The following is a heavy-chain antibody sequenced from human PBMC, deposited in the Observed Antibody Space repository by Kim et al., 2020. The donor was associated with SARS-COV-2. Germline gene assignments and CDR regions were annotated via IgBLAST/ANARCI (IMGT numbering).Heavy chain of an antibody. CDR2: IYSGGST. V-gene: IGHV3-66*01. CDR1: GFTVSSNY. J-gene: IGHJ4*02. CDR3: ASRVDTAFGYFDY. D-gene: IGHD5-18*01. Sequence: GGSLRLSCAASGFTVSSNYMSWVRQAPGKGLEWVSVIYSGGSTYYADSVKGRFTISRDNSKNTLYLQMNSLRVEDTAVYYCASRVDTAFGYFDYWGQGTLVSVSS.